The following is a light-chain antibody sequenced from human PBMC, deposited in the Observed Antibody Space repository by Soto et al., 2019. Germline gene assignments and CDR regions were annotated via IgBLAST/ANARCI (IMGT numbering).Light chain of an antibody. CDR3: QQHGTSPI. CDR2: GAS. V-gene: IGKV3-20*01. J-gene: IGKJ4*01. Sequence: EVVLTQSPGTLSLSPGERATLSCRASQAVSSILLAWYQQKPGQAPRLLIYGASSRATGIPGRFSGRGPGTDFTLTVSRLEPEDFAVYYCQQHGTSPIFGGGTKVEIK. CDR1: QAVSSIL.